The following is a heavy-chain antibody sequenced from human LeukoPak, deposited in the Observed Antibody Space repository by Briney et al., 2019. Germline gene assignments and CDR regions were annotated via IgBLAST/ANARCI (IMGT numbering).Heavy chain of an antibody. V-gene: IGHV3-7*01. D-gene: IGHD3-10*01. J-gene: IGHJ4*02. CDR3: ARAPTYGSGSSFDY. Sequence: GGSLRLSCAASGFTFSNYAMSWVRQAPGKGLEWVANIKQDGSEKYYVDSVKGRFTISRDNAKNSLYLQMNSLRAEDTAVYYCARAPTYGSGSSFDYWGQGTLVTVSS. CDR2: IKQDGSEK. CDR1: GFTFSNYA.